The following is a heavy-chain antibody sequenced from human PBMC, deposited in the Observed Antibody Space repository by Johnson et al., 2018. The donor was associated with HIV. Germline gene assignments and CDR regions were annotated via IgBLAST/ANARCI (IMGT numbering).Heavy chain of an antibody. CDR3: ARGGYSGYDPAGPNAFDI. CDR1: GFTFSSYA. J-gene: IGHJ3*02. D-gene: IGHD5-12*01. V-gene: IGHV3-30-3*01. Sequence: QVQLVESGGGLVQPGGSLRLSCAASGFTFSSYAMHWVRQAPGKGLEWVAVISYDGRNKYYADSVKGRFTISRDNSKNTLYLQMNSLRAEDTAVYYCARGGYSGYDPAGPNAFDIWGQGTMVTVSS. CDR2: ISYDGRNK.